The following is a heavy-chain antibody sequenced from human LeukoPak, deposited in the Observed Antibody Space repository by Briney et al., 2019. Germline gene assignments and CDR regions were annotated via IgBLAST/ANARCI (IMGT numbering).Heavy chain of an antibody. D-gene: IGHD5-18*01. CDR1: GFTFSSHS. CDR3: ARGGQLWFY. V-gene: IGHV3-48*04. J-gene: IGHJ4*02. CDR2: ISGSSSTI. Sequence: GGSLRLSCAASGFTFSSHSMNWVRQAPGKGLEWVSYISGSSSTIYYADSMKGRFTISRDNAKNSLYLQMNSLRAEDTAVYYCARGGQLWFYWGQGTLVTVSS.